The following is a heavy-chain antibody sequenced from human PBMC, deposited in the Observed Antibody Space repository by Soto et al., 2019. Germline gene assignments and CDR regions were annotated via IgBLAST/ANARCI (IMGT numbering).Heavy chain of an antibody. V-gene: IGHV3-30-3*01. CDR3: ARTPHIYDSSGYFQH. J-gene: IGHJ1*01. Sequence: QVQLVESGGGVVQPGRSLRLSCAASGFTFSSYAMHWVRQAPGKGLEWVAVISYDGSNKYYADSVKGRFTISRDNSKHTLHLQMNSLRAEDTAVYDCARTPHIYDSSGYFQHCGKGTLVIVCS. CDR1: GFTFSSYA. D-gene: IGHD3-22*01. CDR2: ISYDGSNK.